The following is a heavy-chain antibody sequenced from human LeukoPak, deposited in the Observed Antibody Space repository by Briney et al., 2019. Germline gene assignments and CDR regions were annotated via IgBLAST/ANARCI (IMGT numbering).Heavy chain of an antibody. CDR1: GFTFSSYW. V-gene: IGHV3-7*03. J-gene: IGHJ4*02. D-gene: IGHD2-21*02. CDR2: IKQDGSGK. Sequence: GGSLRLSCAASGFTFSSYWMSWVRQAPGKGLEWVANIKQDGSGKYYVDSVKGRFTISRDNAKNSLYLQMNSLRAEDTAVYYCARDHNRTYCGGDCYLDYWGQGTLVTVSS. CDR3: ARDHNRTYCGGDCYLDY.